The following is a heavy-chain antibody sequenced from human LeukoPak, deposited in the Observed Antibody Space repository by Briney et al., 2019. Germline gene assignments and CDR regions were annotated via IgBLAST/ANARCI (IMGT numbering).Heavy chain of an antibody. D-gene: IGHD3-3*01. J-gene: IGHJ3*02. CDR2: INPNSGGT. V-gene: IGHV1-2*02. Sequence: GASVKVSCKASGYTCTGYYMHWVRQATGQGLEWIRWINPNSGGTNYAQKIQGRVSMTRDTSIRSAYMELSRLRSDDTAVYYCARGEYDLWSSDDGFDIWGQGTMVTVSS. CDR1: GYTCTGYY. CDR3: ARGEYDLWSSDDGFDI.